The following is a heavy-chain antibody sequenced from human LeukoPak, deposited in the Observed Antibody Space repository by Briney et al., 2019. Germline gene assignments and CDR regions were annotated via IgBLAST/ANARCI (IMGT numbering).Heavy chain of an antibody. CDR3: ARGRIYQS. D-gene: IGHD2-2*01. J-gene: IGHJ4*02. CDR1: GGSFSGYY. CDR2: INHSGST. V-gene: IGHV4-34*01. Sequence: SGTLSLTCAVYGGSFSGYYWSWIRQPPGKGLEWIGEINHSGSTNYNPSLKSRVTISVDTSKNQFSLKLSSVTAADTAVYYCARGRIYQSWGQGTLVTVSS.